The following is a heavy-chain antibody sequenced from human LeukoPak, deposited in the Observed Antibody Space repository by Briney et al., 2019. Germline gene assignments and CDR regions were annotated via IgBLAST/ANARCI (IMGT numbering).Heavy chain of an antibody. V-gene: IGHV3-53*01. Sequence: GGSLRLSCAASGFTVSSNYMSWVRQAPGKGLEWVSVIYSGGSTYYADSVKGRFTISRDNSKNTLYLQMNSLRAEDTAVYYCARPGYYDILTGSGAFDIWGQGTMVTVSS. CDR2: IYSGGST. J-gene: IGHJ3*02. D-gene: IGHD3-9*01. CDR3: ARPGYYDILTGSGAFDI. CDR1: GFTVSSNY.